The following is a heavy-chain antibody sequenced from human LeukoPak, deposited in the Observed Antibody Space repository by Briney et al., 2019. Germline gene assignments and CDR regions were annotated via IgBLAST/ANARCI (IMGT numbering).Heavy chain of an antibody. CDR2: INPNSGGT. CDR3: AREIVAGTNFDY. V-gene: IGHV1-2*06. Sequence: ASVKVSCKASGYTFTGYYMHWVRQAPGQALEWMGRINPNSGGTNYAQKFQGRVTMTRDTSISTAYMELSRLRSDDTAVYYCAREIVAGTNFDYWGQGTLVTVSS. D-gene: IGHD6-19*01. J-gene: IGHJ4*02. CDR1: GYTFTGYY.